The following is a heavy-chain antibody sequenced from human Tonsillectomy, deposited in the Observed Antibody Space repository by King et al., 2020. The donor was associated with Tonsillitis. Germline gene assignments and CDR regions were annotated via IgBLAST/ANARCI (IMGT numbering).Heavy chain of an antibody. CDR3: TTDLKDPVTTITTCWFDP. Sequence: VQLVESGGGLVKPGGSLRLSCAASGFTFSNAWMSWVRQAPGKGLEWVGRIKRKTDGGTTDYAAPVKSRFSISGEDSENTLYLQMNSLKTDDTAVSDCTTDLKDPVTTITTCWFDPCGQRTLVTVSS. D-gene: IGHD4-11*01. CDR2: IKRKTDGGTT. J-gene: IGHJ5*02. V-gene: IGHV3-15*01. CDR1: GFTFSNAW.